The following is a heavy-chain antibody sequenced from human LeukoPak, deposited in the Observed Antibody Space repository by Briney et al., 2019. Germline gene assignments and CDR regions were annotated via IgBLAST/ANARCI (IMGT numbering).Heavy chain of an antibody. J-gene: IGHJ4*02. CDR1: GGSISSDNW. D-gene: IGHD4-17*01. CDR3: ACTTTVTTKLNY. V-gene: IGHV4-4*03. Sequence: PETLSLTCAVSGGSISSDNWWSWVRQPPGKGLEWIGEIYHSGSTSYNPSLKSRVTIEVDKSNNQFSLKLSSVTAADTALYYCACTTTVTTKLNYWGQGILVTVSS. CDR2: IYHSGST.